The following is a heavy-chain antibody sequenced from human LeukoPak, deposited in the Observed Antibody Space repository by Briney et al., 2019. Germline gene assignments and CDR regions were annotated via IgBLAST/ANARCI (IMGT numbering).Heavy chain of an antibody. CDR1: GYTFTSYG. CDR2: ISAYNGNT. Sequence: ASVKVSCKASGYTFTSYGISWVRQAPGQGLEWMGWISAYNGNTNYAQKLRGRVTMTTDTSTSTAYMELRSLRSDDTAVYYCGSSGTFLGWVISPACGWFDRWGQGTLVTVSS. V-gene: IGHV1-18*01. J-gene: IGHJ5*02. D-gene: IGHD2-21*01. CDR3: GSSGTFLGWVISPACGWFDR.